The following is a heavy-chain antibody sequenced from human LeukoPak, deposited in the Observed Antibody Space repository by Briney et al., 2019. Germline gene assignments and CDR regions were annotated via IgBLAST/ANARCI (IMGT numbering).Heavy chain of an antibody. V-gene: IGHV3-49*03. D-gene: IGHD1-1*01. CDR2: IRSKAYGETA. CDR1: GFTFGDYA. CDR3: TRDRGAYNLYDY. Sequence: GGSLRLSCTASGFTFGDYAMSWIRQAPGKGLEWVGFIRSKAYGETADYAASVKGRFTISRDDSKAIAYLQMNSLKTEDTAMYHCTRDRGAYNLYDYWGQGTLVTVSS. J-gene: IGHJ4*02.